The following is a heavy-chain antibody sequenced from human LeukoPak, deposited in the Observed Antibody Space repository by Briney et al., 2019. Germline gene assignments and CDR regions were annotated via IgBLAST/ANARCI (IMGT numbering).Heavy chain of an antibody. D-gene: IGHD4-17*01. CDR2: ISGAGTTT. J-gene: IGHJ4*02. CDR1: GNAFSSYA. V-gene: IGHV3-23*01. Sequence: GGSLRLSCAASGNAFSSYAMSWVRQAPGKGLEWVSGISGAGTTTYYADSVKGRFTISRDNSENTLSLQMNSLRAEDTALYYCAKGSDYGDYIFNCWGQGTQVSVSS. CDR3: AKGSDYGDYIFNC.